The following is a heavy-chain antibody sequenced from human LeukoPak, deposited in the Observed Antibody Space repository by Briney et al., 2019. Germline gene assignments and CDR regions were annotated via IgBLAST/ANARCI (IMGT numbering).Heavy chain of an antibody. CDR2: INPNSGGT. CDR1: GYTFTGYY. CDR3: AREGSDFWSGYYIDY. J-gene: IGHJ4*02. D-gene: IGHD3-3*01. Sequence: GASVKVSCKASGYTFTGYYMHWVRQAPGQGLEWMGWINPNSGGTNYAQKLQGRVTMTTDTSTSTAYMELRSLRSDDTAVYYCAREGSDFWSGYYIDYWGQGTLVTVSS. V-gene: IGHV1-2*02.